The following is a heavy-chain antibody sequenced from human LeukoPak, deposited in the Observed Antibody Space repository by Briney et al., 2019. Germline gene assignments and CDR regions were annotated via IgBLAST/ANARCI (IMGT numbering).Heavy chain of an antibody. J-gene: IGHJ3*02. D-gene: IGHD1-26*01. Sequence: GESLKISCKGSGYTFSSNWIGWVRQLPGKGLEWMGIIYPGDSDTRYSPSFQGQVTISADKSSSTAYLQWSSLKASDTAMYYCARHRVGIYSRNHAFDIWGQGTMVTVSS. CDR3: ARHRVGIYSRNHAFDI. CDR1: GYTFSSNW. V-gene: IGHV5-51*01. CDR2: IYPGDSDT.